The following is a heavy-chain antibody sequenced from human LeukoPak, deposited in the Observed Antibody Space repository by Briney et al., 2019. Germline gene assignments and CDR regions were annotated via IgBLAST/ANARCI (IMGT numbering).Heavy chain of an antibody. CDR2: ISSSSNSI. Sequence: GGSLRLSCAASGFTFSSYVMHWVRQAPGKGLEWVSSISSSSNSIYYADSVKGRFTISRDNAKNSLYLQMNSLRAEDTAVYYCARLFMVRGVLNPDYWGQGTLVTVSS. J-gene: IGHJ4*02. CDR3: ARLFMVRGVLNPDY. CDR1: GFTFSSYV. D-gene: IGHD3-10*01. V-gene: IGHV3-21*01.